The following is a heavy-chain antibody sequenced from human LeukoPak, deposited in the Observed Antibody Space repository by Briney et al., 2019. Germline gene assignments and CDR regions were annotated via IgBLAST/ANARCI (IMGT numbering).Heavy chain of an antibody. D-gene: IGHD3-9*01. CDR2: IGTAGDT. Sequence: GGSLRLSCAASGFTFSSYDMHWVRQATGKGLEWVSAIGTAGDTYYPGSVKGRFTISRDNAKNTLYLQMNSLRAEDTAVYYCASFHYDILTGYYGYYFDYWGQGTLVTVSS. CDR1: GFTFSSYD. CDR3: ASFHYDILTGYYGYYFDY. V-gene: IGHV3-13*01. J-gene: IGHJ4*02.